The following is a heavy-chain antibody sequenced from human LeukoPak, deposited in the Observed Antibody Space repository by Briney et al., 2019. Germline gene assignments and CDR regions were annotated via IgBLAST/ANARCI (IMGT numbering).Heavy chain of an antibody. CDR2: IYTSGST. V-gene: IGHV4-4*07. D-gene: IGHD1-26*01. CDR1: GGSISSYY. CDR3: ARGTTGYRGGGYPFYYFDY. J-gene: IGHJ4*02. Sequence: ASETLSLTCTVSGGSISSYYWSWIRQPAGKGLEWIGRIYTSGSTNYNPSLKSRVTISVDTSKNQFSLKLSSVTAADTAVYYCARGTTGYRGGGYPFYYFDYGGRGTRAPVPS.